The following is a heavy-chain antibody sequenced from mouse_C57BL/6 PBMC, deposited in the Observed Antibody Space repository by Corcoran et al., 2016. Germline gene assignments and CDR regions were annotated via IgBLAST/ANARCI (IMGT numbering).Heavy chain of an antibody. D-gene: IGHD3-1*01. V-gene: IGHV9-3*01. Sequence: QIQLVQSGPELKKPGETVKISCKASGYTFTTYGMSWVKQAPGKGLKWMGWINTYSGVPTYADDFKGRFAFSLETSASTAYLQINNLKNEDTATYFCARFTARASDYYAMDYWGQGTSGTVSS. CDR3: ARFTARASDYYAMDY. CDR2: INTYSGVP. CDR1: GYTFTTYG. J-gene: IGHJ4*01.